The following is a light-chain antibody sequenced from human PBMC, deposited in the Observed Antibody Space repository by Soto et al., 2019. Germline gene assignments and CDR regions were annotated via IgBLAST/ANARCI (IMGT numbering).Light chain of an antibody. Sequence: QSVLTQAPSVSGDPGQRVTMSCAGSNSNIGSGYDVHWYQHLPGAAPQLLIYGNSHRPSGVPERFSGAKSGTSDSLAITGVLPGDEANYHFQSDHSRLSSWVFGGCTKLPVL. J-gene: IGLJ3*02. CDR3: QSDHSRLSSWV. V-gene: IGLV1-40*01. CDR2: GNS. CDR1: NSNIGSGYD.